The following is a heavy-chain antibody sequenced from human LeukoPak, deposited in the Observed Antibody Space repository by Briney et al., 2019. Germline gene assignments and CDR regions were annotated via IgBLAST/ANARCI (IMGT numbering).Heavy chain of an antibody. CDR1: GFTFSSYE. D-gene: IGHD5-18*01. CDR2: ISSSGSTI. V-gene: IGHV3-48*03. J-gene: IGHJ4*02. CDR3: AREGMRYSYGD. Sequence: GGSLRLSCAASGFTFSSYEMNWVRQAPGKGLEWVSYISSSGSTIYYADSVKGRFTISRDNAKNTLYLQMNSLRAEDTAVYYCAREGMRYSYGDWGQGTLVTVSS.